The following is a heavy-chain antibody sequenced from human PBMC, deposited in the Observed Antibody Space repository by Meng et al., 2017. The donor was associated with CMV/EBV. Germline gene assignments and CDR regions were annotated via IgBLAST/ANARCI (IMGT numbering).Heavy chain of an antibody. CDR1: GGSFSGYY. V-gene: IGHV4-34*01. CDR2: INHSGST. J-gene: IGHJ6*02. CDR3: ARGITIFGVVIKRYYYYGMDV. D-gene: IGHD3-3*01. Sequence: SETLSLTCAVYGGSFSGYYWSWIRQPPGKGLEWIGEINHSGSTNYNPSLKSRVTIPVDTSKNQFSLKLSSVTAADTAVYYCARGITIFGVVIKRYYYYGMDVWGQGTTVTVSS.